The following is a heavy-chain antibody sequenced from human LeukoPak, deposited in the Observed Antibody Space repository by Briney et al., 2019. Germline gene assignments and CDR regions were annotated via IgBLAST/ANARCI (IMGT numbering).Heavy chain of an antibody. V-gene: IGHV3-7*04. J-gene: IGHJ4*02. CDR1: GFTFSSYW. D-gene: IGHD3-10*01. CDR2: IKQDGSEI. CDR3: ARERQRVGDY. Sequence: GSLRLSCAASGFTFSSYWMHWARQAPGKGLEWVANIKQDGSEIYYVDSVRGRFTISRDDAKNSLYLQMNGLRAEDTAVYYCARERQRVGDYWGQGTLVTVSS.